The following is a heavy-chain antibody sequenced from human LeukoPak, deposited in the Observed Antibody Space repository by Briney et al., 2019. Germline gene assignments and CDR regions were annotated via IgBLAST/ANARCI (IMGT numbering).Heavy chain of an antibody. CDR2: ISSNGGST. CDR1: GFTFSGYD. D-gene: IGHD3-10*02. CDR3: ARDAVRGVRTEATPGGMDV. Sequence: GGSLRVSCAASGFTFSGYDLHWVRQAPGKGLEYVSAISSNGGSTYYADSVKGRFTISRDNSKNKLYLQMGSLRAEDSAVYYCARDAVRGVRTEATPGGMDVWGQGTTVTVSS. V-gene: IGHV3-64*02. J-gene: IGHJ6*02.